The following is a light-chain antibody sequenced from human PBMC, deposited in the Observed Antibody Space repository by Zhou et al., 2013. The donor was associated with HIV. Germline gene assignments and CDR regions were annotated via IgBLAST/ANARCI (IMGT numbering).Light chain of an antibody. CDR3: SSFASSNVVV. CDR2: DVS. J-gene: IGLJ1*01. CDR1: SSDIGGYNY. Sequence: QSALTQPASVSGSPGQSITISRTGTSSDIGGYNYVSWYRQHPGKAPKLMIYDVSNRPSGVSIRFSGSKSGNTASLTISGLQAEDEADYYCSSFASSNVVVFGTGTKVTVL. V-gene: IGLV2-14*03.